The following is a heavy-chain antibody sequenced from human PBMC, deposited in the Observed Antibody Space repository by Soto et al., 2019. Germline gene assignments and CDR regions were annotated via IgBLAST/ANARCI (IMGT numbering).Heavy chain of an antibody. CDR1: GFTVSSNY. CDR2: IYSGGST. CDR3: VTAVRTRLDN. J-gene: IGHJ4*02. V-gene: IGHV3-53*05. Sequence: GGSLRLSCAASGFTVSSNYMSWARQAPGKGLEWVSVIYSGGSTYYADSVKGRFTISRDNSKNTLYLQMNGLRLDDTAVYYCVTAVRTRLDNWGPGTLVTVSS. D-gene: IGHD3-10*01.